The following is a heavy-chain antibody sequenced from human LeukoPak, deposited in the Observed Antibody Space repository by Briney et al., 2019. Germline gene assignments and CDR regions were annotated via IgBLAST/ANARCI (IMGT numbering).Heavy chain of an antibody. CDR3: ARAGSGRSPDWFDP. D-gene: IGHD1-26*01. CDR1: GFTFSSYS. J-gene: IGHJ5*02. Sequence: GGSLRLSCAASGFTFSSYSMNWVRQAPGKGLEWVSSISSSSSYIYYADSVKGRFTISRDNAKNSLYLQMNSLRAEDTAVYYCARAGSGRSPDWFDPWGQGALVTVSS. CDR2: ISSSSSYI. V-gene: IGHV3-21*01.